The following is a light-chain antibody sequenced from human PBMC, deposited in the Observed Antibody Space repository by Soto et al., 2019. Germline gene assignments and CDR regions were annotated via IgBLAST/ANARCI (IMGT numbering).Light chain of an antibody. CDR1: QSVSSN. Sequence: EVVMTQSPATLSVSPGERATLSCRASQSVSSNLAWYQQKPGQSPRLLIYGASTRATGIPARFSGSGSGTEFALTISSLQSEDFEVYYCQQYHKWPLTFGGGTKVDIK. CDR2: GAS. CDR3: QQYHKWPLT. J-gene: IGKJ4*01. V-gene: IGKV3-15*01.